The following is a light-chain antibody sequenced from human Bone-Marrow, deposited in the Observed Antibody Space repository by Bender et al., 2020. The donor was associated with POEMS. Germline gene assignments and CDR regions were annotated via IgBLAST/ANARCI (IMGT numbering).Light chain of an antibody. J-gene: IGLJ3*02. CDR2: EVN. CDR1: SSDVGVYTH. CDR3: SSFTSSNTWV. V-gene: IGLV2-14*01. Sequence: QSALTQPASVSGSPGQSITISCAGTSSDVGVYTHVSWYQHHPGKAPKLMIYEVNNRPSGVPDRFSGSKSGNTASLSISGLQAEDEADYYCSSFTSSNTWVFGGGTKLTVL.